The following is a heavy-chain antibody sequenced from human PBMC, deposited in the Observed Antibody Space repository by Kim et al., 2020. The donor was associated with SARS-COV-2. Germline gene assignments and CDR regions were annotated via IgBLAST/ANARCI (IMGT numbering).Heavy chain of an antibody. J-gene: IGHJ3*02. CDR3: ARDRDSSSSVPPPAFDI. V-gene: IGHV3-21*01. Sequence: VKGRFTISRDDAKNSLYQQMNSLRAEDTAVYYCARDRDSSSSVPPPAFDIWGQGTMVTVSS. D-gene: IGHD6-6*01.